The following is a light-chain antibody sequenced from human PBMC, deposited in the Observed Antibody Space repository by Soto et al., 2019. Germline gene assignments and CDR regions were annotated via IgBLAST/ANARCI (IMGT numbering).Light chain of an antibody. CDR2: DTS. CDR1: QSVSSY. J-gene: IGKJ5*01. Sequence: EIVLTQSPATLSLSPGERATLSCRASQSVSSYLAWYQQKPGQAPRLLIYDTSNRATGVPARFSGSWSGTDFTLTISSLEPEDCAIYYCQQRQYWPPITFGPGTRLEIK. CDR3: QQRQYWPPIT. V-gene: IGKV3-11*01.